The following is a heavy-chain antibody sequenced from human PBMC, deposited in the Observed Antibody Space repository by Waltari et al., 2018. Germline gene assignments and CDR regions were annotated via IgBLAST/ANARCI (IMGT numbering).Heavy chain of an antibody. CDR1: GGSFSGYY. CDR2: INHSGST. Sequence: QVQLQQWGAGLLKPSETLSLTCAVYGGSFSGYYWSWIRQPPGQGLEWIGEINHSGSTNYNPSLKSRVTISVDTSKNQFSLKLSSVTAADTAVYYCASSDCSGGSCYFSYYYYGMDVWGQGTTVTVSS. V-gene: IGHV4-34*01. CDR3: ASSDCSGGSCYFSYYYYGMDV. J-gene: IGHJ6*02. D-gene: IGHD2-15*01.